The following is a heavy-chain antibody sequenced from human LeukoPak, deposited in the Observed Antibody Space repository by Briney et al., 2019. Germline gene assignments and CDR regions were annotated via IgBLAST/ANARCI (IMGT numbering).Heavy chain of an antibody. CDR1: GGSISSYY. Sequence: SETLSLTCTVSGGSISSYYWSWIRQPAGKGREWIGYIYYSGSTNYNPTLKSRVTISVDTSKNQFSLKLSSVTAADTAVYYCARDSTVADDAFDIWGQGTMVTVSS. CDR3: ARDSTVADDAFDI. V-gene: IGHV4-59*01. CDR2: IYYSGST. D-gene: IGHD4-17*01. J-gene: IGHJ3*02.